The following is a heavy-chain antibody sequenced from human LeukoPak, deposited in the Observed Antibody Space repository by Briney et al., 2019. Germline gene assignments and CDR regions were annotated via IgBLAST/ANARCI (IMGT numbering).Heavy chain of an antibody. D-gene: IGHD3-22*01. CDR3: AREYYSDSSGSDY. Sequence: PGASLRLSCAASGFTFSSYWMSWVRQAPGKGLEWVANINQDGSEKYSVDSVKGRFTISRDNAKNSLYLQMNSLRAEDTAVYYCAREYYSDSSGSDYWGQGTLVTVSS. CDR2: INQDGSEK. CDR1: GFTFSSYW. J-gene: IGHJ4*02. V-gene: IGHV3-7*05.